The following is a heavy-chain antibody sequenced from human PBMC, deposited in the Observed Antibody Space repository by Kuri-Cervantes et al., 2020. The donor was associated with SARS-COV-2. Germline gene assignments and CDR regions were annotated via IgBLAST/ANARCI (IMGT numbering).Heavy chain of an antibody. Sequence: ASVKVSCKACGYTFTDFSIYWVRQVPGQRLEWVGWINPNSGGTDFAQNFQDRVSLTRDTSINTAFMELSTLRSDDTAIYYCARSVPTSTSSSWHPWGPGNLVTVSS. CDR2: INPNSGGT. CDR3: ARSVPTSTSSSWHP. D-gene: IGHD2-2*01. J-gene: IGHJ5*02. CDR1: GYTFTDFS. V-gene: IGHV1-2*02.